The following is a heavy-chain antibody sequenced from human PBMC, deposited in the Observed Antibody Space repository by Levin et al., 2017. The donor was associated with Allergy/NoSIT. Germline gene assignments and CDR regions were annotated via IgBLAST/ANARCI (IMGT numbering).Heavy chain of an antibody. CDR3: ARGRRLLTYGGNSLVY. CDR2: INHSGST. Sequence: GSLRLSCAVYGGSFSGYYWSWIRQPPGKGLEWIGEINHSGSTNYNPSLKSRVTISVDTSKNQFSLKLSSVTAADTAVYYCARGRRLLTYGGNSLVYWGQGTLVTVSS. CDR1: GGSFSGYY. D-gene: IGHD4-23*01. V-gene: IGHV4-34*01. J-gene: IGHJ4*02.